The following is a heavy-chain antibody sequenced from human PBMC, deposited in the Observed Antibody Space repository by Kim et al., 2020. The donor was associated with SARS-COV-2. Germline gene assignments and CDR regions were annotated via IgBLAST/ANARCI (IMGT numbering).Heavy chain of an antibody. D-gene: IGHD3-22*01. CDR2: ISYNGRNS. CDR3: VASSDYYDTDLSAYV. Sequence: GGSLRLSCAASGFSFSGYEMHWVRQAPGRGLEWVAVISYNGRNSHYADSVKGRFTISRDNSKNTPYLQMNSLRPEDTAVYYCVASSDYYDTDLSAYVWGQGTTVTVSS. V-gene: IGHV3-30*03. J-gene: IGHJ6*02. CDR1: GFSFSGYE.